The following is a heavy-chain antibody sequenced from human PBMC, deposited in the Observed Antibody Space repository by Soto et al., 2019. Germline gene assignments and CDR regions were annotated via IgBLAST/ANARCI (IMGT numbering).Heavy chain of an antibody. D-gene: IGHD3-22*01. V-gene: IGHV4-59*01. CDR1: GGSISGYY. J-gene: IGHJ4*02. CDR2: IFYSGST. CDR3: ARPPYYYESSGYPDYFDY. Sequence: PSETLSLTCTVSGGSISGYYWSWIRQSPGKGLEWIGYIFYSGSTNYNPSLKSRVTISVDTSKNQFSLNLSSVTAADTAVYYCARPPYYYESSGYPDYFDYWGQGTLVTVSS.